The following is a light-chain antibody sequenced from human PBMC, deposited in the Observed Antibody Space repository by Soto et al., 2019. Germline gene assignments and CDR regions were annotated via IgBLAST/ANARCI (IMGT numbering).Light chain of an antibody. CDR2: EVS. CDR3: SSYAGSYNWV. CDR1: SSDVGGYKY. V-gene: IGLV2-8*01. Sequence: QSALTQPPSASGSPGQSVTISCTGTSSDVGGYKYVSWYQQHPGKAPKLLIYEVSKRPSGVPDRFSGSKSGNTASLTVSGLQAADEAGYYCSSYAGSYNWVFGGGTKLTVL. J-gene: IGLJ3*02.